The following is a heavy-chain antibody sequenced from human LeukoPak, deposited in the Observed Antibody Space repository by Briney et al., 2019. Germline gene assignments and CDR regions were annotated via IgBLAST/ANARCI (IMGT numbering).Heavy chain of an antibody. J-gene: IGHJ4*02. Sequence: GGSLRLSCAASGFTFSSYDMHWVRQATGKGLEWVSGIGAAGDTYYPGSVKDRFTISRENAKNSLYLQMNSLRAGDTAVYYCARGAYCGGDCYPPYHFDYWGQGALVTVSS. CDR1: GFTFSSYD. CDR2: IGAAGDT. D-gene: IGHD2-21*02. CDR3: ARGAYCGGDCYPPYHFDY. V-gene: IGHV3-13*01.